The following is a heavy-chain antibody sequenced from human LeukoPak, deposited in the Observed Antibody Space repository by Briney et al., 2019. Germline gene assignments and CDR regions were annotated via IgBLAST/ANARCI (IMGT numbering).Heavy chain of an antibody. Sequence: ASVKVSCKASGYTFTTYSITWVRRAPGQGLEWMGWISAYNGNTNYAQKFQGRVTITTDTSTSTAYMELRSLGSDDTAVYYCARDRCSSTSCYDDYWGQGTLVTVSS. J-gene: IGHJ4*02. D-gene: IGHD2-2*01. CDR3: ARDRCSSTSCYDDY. V-gene: IGHV1-18*01. CDR1: GYTFTTYS. CDR2: ISAYNGNT.